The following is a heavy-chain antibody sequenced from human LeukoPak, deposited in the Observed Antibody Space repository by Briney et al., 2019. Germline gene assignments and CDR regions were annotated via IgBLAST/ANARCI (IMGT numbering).Heavy chain of an antibody. V-gene: IGHV1-2*02. CDR1: GYTFTGYY. CDR2: INPNSGGT. Sequence: ASVKVSCKASGYTFTGYYMHWVRQAPGQGLEWMGWINPNSGGTNYAQKFQGRVTMTRDTSISTAYMELSRLRSDDTAVYYCARDRPYCGGDCYSGLGAFDIWGQGTMVTVSS. D-gene: IGHD2-21*01. CDR3: ARDRPYCGGDCYSGLGAFDI. J-gene: IGHJ3*02.